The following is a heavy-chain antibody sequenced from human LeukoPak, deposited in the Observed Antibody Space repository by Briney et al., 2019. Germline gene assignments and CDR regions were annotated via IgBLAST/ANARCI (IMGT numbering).Heavy chain of an antibody. CDR2: INQDVSEL. CDR1: GFSFSSYW. J-gene: IGHJ4*02. V-gene: IGHV3-7*01. CDR3: ARDNTQAVDY. Sequence: GGSLRLSCAASGFSFSSYWMTWVRQAPGKGLEWVANINQDVSELYYVDSVKGRFTISRDNAKNSLYLQMNSLRAEDTAVYYCARDNTQAVDYWGQGTLVAVSS. D-gene: IGHD2-15*01.